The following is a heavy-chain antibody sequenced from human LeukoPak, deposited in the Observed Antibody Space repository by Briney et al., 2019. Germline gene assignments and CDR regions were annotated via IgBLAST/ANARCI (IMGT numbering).Heavy chain of an antibody. D-gene: IGHD2-2*01. Sequence: GGSLSLSCAASGFIFRSYTVNWVRQAPGKVLEWVGSISSSSSYIYYADSVKGRFSISRDNAKNSLYLQMNSLRAEDTAVYYCARDGTYCSSTSCYSDYWGQGTLVTVSS. J-gene: IGHJ4*02. CDR2: ISSSSSYI. CDR3: ARDGTYCSSTSCYSDY. CDR1: GFIFRSYT. V-gene: IGHV3-21*01.